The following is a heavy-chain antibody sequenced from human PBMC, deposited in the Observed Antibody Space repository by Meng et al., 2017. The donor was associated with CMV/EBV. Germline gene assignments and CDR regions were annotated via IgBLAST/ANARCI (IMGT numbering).Heavy chain of an antibody. V-gene: IGHV1-46*01. Sequence: QVQLVKSGAEVKKPGASVKVSCKASGYTFTSYYMNWVRQAPGQGLEWMGIINPSGGSTSYAQKFQGRVTMTRDTSTSTVYMELSSLRSEDTAVYYCAREEGIAARSDWFDPWGQGTLVTVSS. J-gene: IGHJ5*02. CDR1: GYTFTSYY. D-gene: IGHD6-6*01. CDR3: AREEGIAARSDWFDP. CDR2: INPSGGST.